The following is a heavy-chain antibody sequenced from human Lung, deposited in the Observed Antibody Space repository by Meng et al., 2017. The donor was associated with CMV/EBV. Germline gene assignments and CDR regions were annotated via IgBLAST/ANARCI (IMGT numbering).Heavy chain of an antibody. D-gene: IGHD2-2*01. CDR3: ARVRFQLLPYYYYYYGMDV. V-gene: IGHV1-2*02. Sequence: ASVXVSXKASGYTFTGYYMHWVRQAPGQGLEWMGWINPISGGTNYAQKFQGRVTMTRDTSISTAYMELSRLRSDDTAVYYCARVRFQLLPYYYYYYGMDVXGQEXTVTVSS. CDR2: INPISGGT. CDR1: GYTFTGYY. J-gene: IGHJ6*02.